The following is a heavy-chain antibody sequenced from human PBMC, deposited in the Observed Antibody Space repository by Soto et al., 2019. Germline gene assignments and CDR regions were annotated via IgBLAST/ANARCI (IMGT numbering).Heavy chain of an antibody. D-gene: IGHD2-8*02. J-gene: IGHJ5*02. CDR2: IKQDGSQK. Sequence: GSLRVACSESGFTFSKFWMSRFRQVAGKGLEWVANIKQDGSQKYYVDSVKGRFTISRDNAKNSLYLQMNSLTPDDTAVYYCARVLIYSASGRGWFDPWGHGTLVTVSS. V-gene: IGHV3-7*03. CDR1: GFTFSKFW. CDR3: ARVLIYSASGRGWFDP.